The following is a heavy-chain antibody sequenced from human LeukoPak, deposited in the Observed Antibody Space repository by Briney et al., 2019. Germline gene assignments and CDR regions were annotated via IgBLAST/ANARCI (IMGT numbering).Heavy chain of an antibody. V-gene: IGHV1-69*05. CDR1: GYTFTSYD. CDR2: IIPIFGTA. J-gene: IGHJ6*03. D-gene: IGHD2-2*01. Sequence: GASVKVSCKASGYTFTSYDISWVRQAPGQGLEWMGRIIPIFGTANYAQKFQGRVTITTDESTSTAYMELSSLRSEDTAVYYCARDVRYCSSTSCYYYYYYYMDVWGKGTTVTVSS. CDR3: ARDVRYCSSTSCYYYYYYYMDV.